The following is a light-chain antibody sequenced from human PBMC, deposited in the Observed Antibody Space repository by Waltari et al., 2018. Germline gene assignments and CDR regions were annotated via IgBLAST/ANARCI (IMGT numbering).Light chain of an antibody. CDR2: RNT. J-gene: IGLJ3*02. Sequence: QSVLTQPPSVSGAPGQRVTISCTGSTPNLGADYGVHWYQQVPGTAPKFTIYRNTNRPSGVPDRLSGSKSGTSASLAITGLQAEDEADYYCQSYDSSLSGSVFGGGTKLTVL. CDR3: QSYDSSLSGSV. V-gene: IGLV1-40*01. CDR1: TPNLGADYG.